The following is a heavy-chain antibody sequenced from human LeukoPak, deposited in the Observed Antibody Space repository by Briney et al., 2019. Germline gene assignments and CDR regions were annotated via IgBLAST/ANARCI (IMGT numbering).Heavy chain of an antibody. CDR1: GGSISSYY. CDR2: IYTSGST. D-gene: IGHD3-3*01. V-gene: IGHV4-4*07. Sequence: PSETLSLTCTVSGGSISSYYWSWIRQPAGKGLEWIGRIYTSGSTNYNTSLKSRVTMSVDTSKNQFSLKLSSVTAADTAVYYCARDLPLRVRFLEWFGNWFDPWGQGTLVTVSS. J-gene: IGHJ5*02. CDR3: ARDLPLRVRFLEWFGNWFDP.